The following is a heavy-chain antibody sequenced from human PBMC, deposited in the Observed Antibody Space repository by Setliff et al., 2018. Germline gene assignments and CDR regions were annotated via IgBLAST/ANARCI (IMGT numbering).Heavy chain of an antibody. V-gene: IGHV3-74*01. D-gene: IGHD1-1*01. CDR3: ARGPWKHSAYYYYYYMDV. CDR2: INSDGSST. Sequence: GGSLRLSCAASGFTLSSYWMHWVRQVPGKGLVWVSRINSDGSSTGYADSVKGRFTISRDNAKNTLFLQMNSLRAEDTAVYYCARGPWKHSAYYYYYYMDVWGKGTTVTVS. J-gene: IGHJ6*03. CDR1: GFTLSSYW.